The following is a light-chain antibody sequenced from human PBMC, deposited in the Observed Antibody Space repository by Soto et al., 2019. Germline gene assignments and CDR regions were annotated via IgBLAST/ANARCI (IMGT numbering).Light chain of an antibody. CDR1: SSNIGINT. Sequence: QLVLTQPPSASGTPGQRVTISCSGSSSNIGINTVNWYHQLPGTAPKLLIYSNNQRPSGVPDRFSGSKSGTSASLAISGLQSEDEADYYCEAWDDSLNGVVFGGGTKLTVL. J-gene: IGLJ2*01. V-gene: IGLV1-44*01. CDR2: SNN. CDR3: EAWDDSLNGVV.